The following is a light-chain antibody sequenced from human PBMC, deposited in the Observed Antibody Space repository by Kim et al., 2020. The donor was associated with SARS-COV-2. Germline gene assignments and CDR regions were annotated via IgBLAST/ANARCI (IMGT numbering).Light chain of an antibody. Sequence: VAPGQTVSITCFGDKLGDKDVCWYQQRPGQSPVLVIYKNNKRPSGIPERFSGSNSGNTATLTISGTQAMDEADYYCQAWDSGNVVFGGGTQLTVL. J-gene: IGLJ2*01. CDR1: KLGDKD. V-gene: IGLV3-1*01. CDR2: KNN. CDR3: QAWDSGNVV.